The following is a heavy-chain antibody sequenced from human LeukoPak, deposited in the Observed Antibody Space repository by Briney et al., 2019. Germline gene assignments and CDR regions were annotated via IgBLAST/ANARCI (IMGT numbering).Heavy chain of an antibody. CDR3: ASGYGRDFDY. CDR2: MNPNSGNT. CDR1: GYTFASFD. D-gene: IGHD1-26*01. Sequence: ASVTVSCKASGYTFASFDINWVRQANGQVLEWMGWMNPNSGNTGYAKKFQGRVTITRNTSISTAYMELSSLRSEDTAVYYCASGYGRDFDYWGQGTLVTVSS. J-gene: IGHJ4*02. V-gene: IGHV1-8*03.